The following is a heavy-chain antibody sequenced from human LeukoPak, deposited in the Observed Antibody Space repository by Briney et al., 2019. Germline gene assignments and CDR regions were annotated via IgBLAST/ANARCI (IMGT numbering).Heavy chain of an antibody. D-gene: IGHD3-9*01. CDR2: IVVGSGNT. CDR3: AAVGLRYFDYYYGMDV. V-gene: IGHV1-58*02. CDR1: GFTFTSSA. J-gene: IGHJ6*02. Sequence: GASVKVSCKASGFTFTSSAMQWVRQARGRRLEWIGWIVVGSGNTNYAQKFQERVTITRDMSTSTAYMELSSLRSEDTAVYYCAAVGLRYFDYYYGMDVWGQGTTVTVSS.